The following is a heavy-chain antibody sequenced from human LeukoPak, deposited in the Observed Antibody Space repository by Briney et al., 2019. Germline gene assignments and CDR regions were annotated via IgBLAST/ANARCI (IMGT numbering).Heavy chain of an antibody. CDR3: ARRRADIVPTVTYYYYYMDV. J-gene: IGHJ6*03. D-gene: IGHD5-12*01. V-gene: IGHV4-34*01. CDR2: INQSGST. CDR1: GGSLCGFY. Sequence: SQTLSLTCAVYGGSLCGFYWSGAREPPGRGLEEMRVINQSGSTNYNPSLKSRVTISVDTPKNQSSLKLSAVTAADTAVYYCARRRADIVPTVTYYYYYMDVWGKGTTVTVSS.